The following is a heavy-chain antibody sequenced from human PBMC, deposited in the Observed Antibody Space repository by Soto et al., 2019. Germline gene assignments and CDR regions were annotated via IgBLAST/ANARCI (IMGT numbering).Heavy chain of an antibody. D-gene: IGHD6-13*01. CDR3: AHRLAHIAAAVVVTMVY. J-gene: IGHJ4*02. V-gene: IGHV2-5*01. Sequence: QITLKESGPTLVKPTQTLTLTCTFSGFSLSTSGVGVGWIRQPPGKALEWLALIYWNDDKRYSPSLKSRLTITKDTSKNQVVLTMTNMDPVDTATYYCAHRLAHIAAAVVVTMVYWGQGTLVTVSS. CDR2: IYWNDDK. CDR1: GFSLSTSGVG.